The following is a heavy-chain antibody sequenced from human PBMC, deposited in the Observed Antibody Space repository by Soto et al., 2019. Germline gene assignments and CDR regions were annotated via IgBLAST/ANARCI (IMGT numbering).Heavy chain of an antibody. J-gene: IGHJ6*02. CDR2: IFSSGTT. D-gene: IGHD3-16*01. Sequence: SETLSLTCTVSGDSISSGNKYWSWIRQAPGKGLEWIGYIFSSGTTYYNPSLKSRLTMSLDTSQSQFSLRLASVTDADSAVYYCARVPSPFDYYYAMDVWGQGTTVTVSS. CDR1: GDSISSGNKY. CDR3: ARVPSPFDYYYAMDV. V-gene: IGHV4-30-4*01.